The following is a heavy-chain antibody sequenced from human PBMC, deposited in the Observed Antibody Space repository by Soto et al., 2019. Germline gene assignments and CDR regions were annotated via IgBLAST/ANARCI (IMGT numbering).Heavy chain of an antibody. J-gene: IGHJ3*02. CDR3: ATAMMGADAFDI. CDR2: FDPEDGET. CDR1: GYTLTELS. Sequence: QVQLVQSGAEVKKPGASVKVSCKVAGYTLTELSMHGVRQAPGKGLEWMGGFDPEDGETIYEQQVQGRITMTADTSTDTAYMELSSLRSEDTAVYYCATAMMGADAFDIWGQGTMVTVSS. V-gene: IGHV1-24*01. D-gene: IGHD3-22*01.